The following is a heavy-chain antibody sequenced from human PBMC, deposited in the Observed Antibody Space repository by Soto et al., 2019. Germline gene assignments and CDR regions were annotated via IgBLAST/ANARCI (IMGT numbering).Heavy chain of an antibody. V-gene: IGHV1-58*02. Sequence: QMQLVQSGPEVKKPGTSVKVSCKASGFTFTSSAMQWVRQARGQRLEWIGWIVVGSGNTNYAQKFQERVTITRDMSTSTAYMELSSLRSEDTAVYYCAANRVEHYYGSGSLGAGSNYYYYMDVWGKGTTVTVSS. D-gene: IGHD3-10*01. J-gene: IGHJ6*03. CDR3: AANRVEHYYGSGSLGAGSNYYYYMDV. CDR2: IVVGSGNT. CDR1: GFTFTSSA.